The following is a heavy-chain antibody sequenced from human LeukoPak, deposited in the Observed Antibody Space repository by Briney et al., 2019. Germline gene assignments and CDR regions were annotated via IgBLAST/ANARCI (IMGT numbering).Heavy chain of an antibody. CDR3: ARHWMAGGAIVH. D-gene: IGHD3-16*02. CDR2: IYYSGST. Sequence: SETLSLTCAVYGGSFSGYYWSWIRQPPGKGLEWIGYIYYSGSTYYNPSLKSRVTISVDTSKNQFSLKLSSVTAADTAVYYCARHWMAGGAIVHWGQGTLVTVSS. J-gene: IGHJ4*02. CDR1: GGSFSGYY. V-gene: IGHV4-34*01.